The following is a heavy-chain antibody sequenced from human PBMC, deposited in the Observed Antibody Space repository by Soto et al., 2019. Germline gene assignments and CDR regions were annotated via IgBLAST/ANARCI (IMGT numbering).Heavy chain of an antibody. CDR1: GFTFSSYS. CDR3: ARDRVWLLDY. J-gene: IGHJ4*02. Sequence: PGGSLRLSCAASGFTFSSYSMNWVRQVPGKGLEWVSYISSSSSTIYYADSVKGRFTISRDNAKNSLYLQMNSLRAEDTAVYYCARDRVWLLDYWGQGTLVTVSS. D-gene: IGHD5-12*01. V-gene: IGHV3-48*01. CDR2: ISSSSSTI.